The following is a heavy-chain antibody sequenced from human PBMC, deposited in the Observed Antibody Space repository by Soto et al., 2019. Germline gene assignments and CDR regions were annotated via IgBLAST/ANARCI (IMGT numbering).Heavy chain of an antibody. V-gene: IGHV1-18*01. CDR1: GYTFTSSG. D-gene: IGHD6-13*01. CDR3: ARRGYSSSWYYYYYYGMDV. Sequence: ASVKVSCKASGYTFTSSGISWVRQAPGQGLEWMGWISTDNGNTNYAQHLQGRVSLTTDTSTSTAYMDLRSLRSEDTAVYYCARRGYSSSWYYYYYYGMDVWG. CDR2: ISTDNGNT. J-gene: IGHJ6*02.